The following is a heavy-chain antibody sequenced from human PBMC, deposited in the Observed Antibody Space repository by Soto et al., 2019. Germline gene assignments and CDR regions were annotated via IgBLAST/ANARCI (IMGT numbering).Heavy chain of an antibody. CDR1: GFTFSSYA. CDR3: AKDLCSSTSCYRVLGAFDI. J-gene: IGHJ3*02. Sequence: PGGSLRLSCAASGFTFSSYAMSWVRQAPGKGLEWVSAISGSGGSTCYADSVKGRFTISRDNSKNTLYLQMNSLRAEDTAVYYCAKDLCSSTSCYRVLGAFDIWGQGTMVTVSS. D-gene: IGHD2-2*01. CDR2: ISGSGGST. V-gene: IGHV3-23*01.